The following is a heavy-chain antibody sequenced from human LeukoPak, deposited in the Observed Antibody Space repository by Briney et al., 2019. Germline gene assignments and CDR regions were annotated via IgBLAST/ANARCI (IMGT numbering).Heavy chain of an antibody. CDR3: AKEVVPTAPPPGFFDY. CDR2: ISGSGGST. Sequence: TGGSLRLSCAASGFTFSSYAMSWVRQAPGKGLEWVSTISGSGGSTYYADSVKGRFTISRDNSKNTLYLQMNSLRAEDTAIYYCAKEVVPTAPPPGFFDYWGQGTLATVSS. J-gene: IGHJ4*02. CDR1: GFTFSSYA. D-gene: IGHD2-2*01. V-gene: IGHV3-23*01.